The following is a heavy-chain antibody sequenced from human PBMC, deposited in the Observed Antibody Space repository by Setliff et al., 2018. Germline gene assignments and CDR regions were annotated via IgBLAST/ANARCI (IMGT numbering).Heavy chain of an antibody. J-gene: IGHJ3*02. CDR3: VKDSSGRDAFDI. V-gene: IGHV3-23*01. CDR2: ISAGSSRT. Sequence: GGSLRLSCAASGFTFSTYSMSWVRQAPGKGLEWVAAISAGSSRTYYAESVKGRFTISRDNSNNTPYLQMDSLRADDTAIYYCVKDSSGRDAFDIWGQGTMVTVSS. D-gene: IGHD3-10*01. CDR1: GFTFSTYS.